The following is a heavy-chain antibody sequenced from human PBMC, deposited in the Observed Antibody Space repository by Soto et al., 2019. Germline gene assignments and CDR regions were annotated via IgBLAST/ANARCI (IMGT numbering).Heavy chain of an antibody. J-gene: IGHJ4*02. V-gene: IGHV3-21*01. CDR1: GFTFSSYS. D-gene: IGHD6-19*01. CDR2: ISSSSSYI. CDR3: ARIRGWYDY. Sequence: EVQLVESGGGLVKPGGSLRLSCAASGFTFSSYSMNWVRQDPGKGLEWVSSISSSSSYIYYADSVKGRFTISRDNAKNSLYLQINSLRAEVTAVYYCARIRGWYDYWGQGTLVTVSS.